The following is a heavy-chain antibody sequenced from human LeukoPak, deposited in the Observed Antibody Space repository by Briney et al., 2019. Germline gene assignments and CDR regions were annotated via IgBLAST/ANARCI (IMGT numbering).Heavy chain of an antibody. CDR3: AREDSSGYLGY. CDR2: IYYSAST. D-gene: IGHD3-22*01. J-gene: IGHJ4*02. CDR1: GGSVSSNIYY. Sequence: SETLSLTCTVSGGSVSSNIYYWNWIRQPPGKGLEWIGYIYYSASTNYNPSLKSRVTISVDTSKNQFSLKLTPLTAADTAVYYCAREDSSGYLGYWGQGTLVTVSS. V-gene: IGHV4-61*01.